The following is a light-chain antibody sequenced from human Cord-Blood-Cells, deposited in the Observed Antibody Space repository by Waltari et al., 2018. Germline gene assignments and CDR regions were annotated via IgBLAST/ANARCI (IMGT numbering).Light chain of an antibody. J-gene: IGKJ1*01. Sequence: EIVLTQSPGTLSLSPGERATLPCRASQSVSSSYLAWYQQKTGQAPRLLLHGASSRATGIPDRFSGSGSGTDFTLTISRLEPEDFAVYYCQQYGSSPLSFGQGTKVEIK. CDR1: QSVSSSY. CDR3: QQYGSSPLS. CDR2: GAS. V-gene: IGKV3-20*01.